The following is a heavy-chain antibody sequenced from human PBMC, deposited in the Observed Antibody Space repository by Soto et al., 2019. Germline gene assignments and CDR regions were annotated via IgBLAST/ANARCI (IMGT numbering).Heavy chain of an antibody. J-gene: IGHJ4*02. V-gene: IGHV4-31*03. Sequence: SETLSLTCTVSGGSISSGIYYWSWIRQNPGKGLEWIGHIYYSGSTYYNPSLKSRVSISVDTSKNQFSLKLTSVTAADTAVYYCARVARGRVVGATPPCFDYWGQGTLVTVSS. CDR3: ARVARGRVVGATPPCFDY. CDR2: IYYSGST. D-gene: IGHD1-26*01. CDR1: GGSISSGIYY.